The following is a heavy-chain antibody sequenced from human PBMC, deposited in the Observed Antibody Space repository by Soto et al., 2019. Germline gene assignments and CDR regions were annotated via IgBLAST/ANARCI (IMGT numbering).Heavy chain of an antibody. CDR3: ARDVDADFRTDFDY. J-gene: IGHJ4*02. D-gene: IGHD4-17*01. CDR2: ISGNGEVI. V-gene: IGHV3-11*01. CDR1: GFNFSDYY. Sequence: PGGSLRLSCAASGFNFSDYYIHWIRRAPGKGLEWISYISGNGEVIQYAASARGRFTISRDNAENSVYLEMESLRDEDTALYYCARDVDADFRTDFDYWGRGTLVTVSS.